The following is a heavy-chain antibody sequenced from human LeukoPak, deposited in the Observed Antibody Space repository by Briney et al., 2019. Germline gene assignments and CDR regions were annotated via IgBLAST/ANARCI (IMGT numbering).Heavy chain of an antibody. CDR3: ARGYGLLEWSFNAVADYWYFDL. CDR2: ISSSSSYI. CDR1: GFTFSSYS. D-gene: IGHD3-3*01. J-gene: IGHJ2*01. V-gene: IGHV3-21*01. Sequence: PGGSLRLSCAASGFTFSSYSMNWVRQAPGKGLEWVSSISSSSSYIYYADSVKGRFTISRDNAKNSLYLQMNSLRAEDTAVYYCARGYGLLEWSFNAVADYWYFDLWGRGTLVTVSS.